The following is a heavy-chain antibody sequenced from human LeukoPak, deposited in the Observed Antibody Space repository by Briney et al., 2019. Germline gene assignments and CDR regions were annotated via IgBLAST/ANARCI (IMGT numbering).Heavy chain of an antibody. D-gene: IGHD6-6*01. CDR2: ISASSDSI. CDR1: GLTFSSYA. V-gene: IGHV3-23*01. Sequence: PGGSLRLSCAASGLTFSSYAMSWVRQAPGKGLEWVSCISASSDSIYYADSVKGRFTISRDNSKNTLYLQMNSLRAEDTAVYYCAKYQLFHSSYWRDAFDIWGQGTMVTVSS. CDR3: AKYQLFHSSYWRDAFDI. J-gene: IGHJ3*02.